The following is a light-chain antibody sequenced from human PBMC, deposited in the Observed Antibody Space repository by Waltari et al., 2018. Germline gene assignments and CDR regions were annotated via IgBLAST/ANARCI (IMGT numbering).Light chain of an antibody. Sequence: NVLTQSPDTLSLSPWETATLSCRASQSVGDNDFAWYQQKPGQSPRLLIYAASNRASGISDRFSGSGSGRDFTLTISSLEPEDFAVYYCHQYGSAPLFGGGTKVEIK. V-gene: IGKV3-20*01. J-gene: IGKJ4*01. CDR3: HQYGSAPL. CDR1: QSVGDND. CDR2: AAS.